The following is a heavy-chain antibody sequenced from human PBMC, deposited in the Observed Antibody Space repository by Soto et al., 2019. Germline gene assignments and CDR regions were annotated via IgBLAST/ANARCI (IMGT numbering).Heavy chain of an antibody. J-gene: IGHJ6*02. CDR1: GGSISISSYY. V-gene: IGHV4-39*01. Sequence: SETLSLTCTVSGGSISISSYYWCWIRQPPGKGLEWIGSIYYSGSTYYNPSLKSRVTLSVDTSKNQFSLKLSSVTAADTAVYYCARILPNRSYGMDVWGQGTTVT. CDR2: IYYSGST. D-gene: IGHD2-15*01. CDR3: ARILPNRSYGMDV.